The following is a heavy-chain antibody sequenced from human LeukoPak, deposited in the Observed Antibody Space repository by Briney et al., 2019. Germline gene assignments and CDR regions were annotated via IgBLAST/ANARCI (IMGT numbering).Heavy chain of an antibody. CDR1: GFTFDDHA. Sequence: PGRSLRLSCAASGFTFDDHAMHWVRQAPGKGLEWVSGIRWNSGSIGYADSVKGRFTIYRDNAENSLYLQMNSLRAEDMALYYCAARREWELLGAHAFDIWGQGTMVTVSS. CDR3: AARREWELLGAHAFDI. CDR2: IRWNSGSI. J-gene: IGHJ3*02. D-gene: IGHD1-26*01. V-gene: IGHV3-9*03.